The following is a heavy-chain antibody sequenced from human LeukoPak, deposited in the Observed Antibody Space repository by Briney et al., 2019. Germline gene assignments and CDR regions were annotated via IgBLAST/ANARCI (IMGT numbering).Heavy chain of an antibody. V-gene: IGHV1-2*02. CDR3: ASSVVPAAITDY. J-gene: IGHJ4*02. Sequence: ASVKVSCKASGYTFTGYYMHWVRQAPGQGLEWMGWINPNSGGTNYAQKFQGRVTMTRDTSISTTYMELSRLRSDDTAVYYCASSVVPAAITDYWGQGTLVTVSS. CDR1: GYTFTGYY. CDR2: INPNSGGT. D-gene: IGHD2-2*02.